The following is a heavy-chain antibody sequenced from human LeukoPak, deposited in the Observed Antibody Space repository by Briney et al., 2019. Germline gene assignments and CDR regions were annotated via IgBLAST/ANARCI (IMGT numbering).Heavy chain of an antibody. V-gene: IGHV3-23*01. CDR1: GFTFSSYA. Sequence: GGSLRLSCAASGFTFSSYAMSWVLQAPGKGLEWVSAISGSGGSTYYADSVKGRFTISRDNSKNTLYLQMNSLRAEDTAVYYCAILRVAVAGTLQIDYWGQGTLVTVSS. J-gene: IGHJ4*02. D-gene: IGHD6-19*01. CDR3: AILRVAVAGTLQIDY. CDR2: ISGSGGST.